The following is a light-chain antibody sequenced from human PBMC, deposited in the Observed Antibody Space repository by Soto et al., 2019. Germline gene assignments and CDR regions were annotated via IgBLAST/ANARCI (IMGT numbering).Light chain of an antibody. V-gene: IGKV1-27*01. CDR3: QQSYNSPFN. Sequence: DIKMNQSPSSLSASVGDRVTITCRASRGIYTHLAWYQQKPGNAPKLLIYAASTLQSGVPSRFSASGSGTDFTLTIDSLQPEDFATYYCQQSYNSPFNFGPGTKVDIK. J-gene: IGKJ3*01. CDR1: RGIYTH. CDR2: AAS.